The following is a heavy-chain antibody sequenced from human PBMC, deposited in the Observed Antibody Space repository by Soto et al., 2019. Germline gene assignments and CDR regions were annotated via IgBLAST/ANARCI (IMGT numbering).Heavy chain of an antibody. CDR3: AGYKQWPEGSYYGMDV. CDR2: IYHSGST. V-gene: IGHV4-38-2*01. CDR1: GYSISSGYY. Sequence: SETLSLTCAVSGYSISSGYYWGWIRQPPGKGLEWIGSIYHSGSTYYNPSLKSRVTISVDTSKNQFSLKLSSVTAADTAVYYCAGYKQWPEGSYYGMDVWGQGTTVTVSS. J-gene: IGHJ6*02. D-gene: IGHD6-19*01.